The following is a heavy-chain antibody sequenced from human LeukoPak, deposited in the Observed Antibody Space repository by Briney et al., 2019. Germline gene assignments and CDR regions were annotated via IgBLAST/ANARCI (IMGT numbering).Heavy chain of an antibody. CDR2: ISAYNGNT. D-gene: IGHD3-22*01. CDR1: GYTFTSYG. J-gene: IGHJ4*02. Sequence: ASVKVSCKASGYTFTSYGIGWVRQAPGQGLEWMGWISAYNGNTNYAQKLQGRVTMTTDPSTSTAYMELRSLRSDDTAVYYCARHPGVEYYYDSSGFYYWGQGTLVTVSS. V-gene: IGHV1-18*01. CDR3: ARHPGVEYYYDSSGFYY.